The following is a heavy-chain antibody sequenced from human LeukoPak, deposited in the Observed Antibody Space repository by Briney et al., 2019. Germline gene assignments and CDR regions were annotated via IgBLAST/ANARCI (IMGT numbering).Heavy chain of an antibody. CDR3: KNPPYDILTGYPGRTL. V-gene: IGHV3-53*05. D-gene: IGHD3-9*01. J-gene: IGHJ4*02. CDR1: GVTVSNNY. CDR2: IYSGGRT. Sequence: GGSLRLSCAASGVTVSNNYMRWVRQAPGKGLEWVSLIYSGGRTDYADSVKGRFTISRDSSKNTLYLQMNSLRAEDTAVYYCKNPPYDILTGYPGRTLWGQGTLVTVSS.